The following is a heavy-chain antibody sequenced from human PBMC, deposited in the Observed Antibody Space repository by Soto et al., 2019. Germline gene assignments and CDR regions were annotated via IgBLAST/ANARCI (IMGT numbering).Heavy chain of an antibody. V-gene: IGHV3-9*01. CDR2: ISWNSGSI. CDR1: GFTFDDYA. D-gene: IGHD4-17*01. CDR3: AEDISGDYGRTKGTYYYYYYGMDV. J-gene: IGHJ6*01. Sequence: GGSLRLSCAASGFTFDDYAMHWVRQAPGKGLEWVSGISWNSGSIGYADSVKGRFTISRDNAKNSLYLQMNSLRAEDTALYYCAEDISGDYGRTKGTYYYYYYGMDVWGQGTTVTVSS.